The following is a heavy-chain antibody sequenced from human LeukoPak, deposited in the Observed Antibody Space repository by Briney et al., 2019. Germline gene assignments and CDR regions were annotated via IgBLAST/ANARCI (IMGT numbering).Heavy chain of an antibody. J-gene: IGHJ4*02. CDR2: TSGSGGST. V-gene: IGHV3-23*01. D-gene: IGHD3-10*01. CDR1: GFTFSSYA. CDR3: AKDHSYYGSGSYDTRFDY. Sequence: GGSLRLSCAASGFTFSSYAMTWVRQAPGEWLEWLSATSGSGGSTYYADSVKGRFTISRDNSKNTLYLQMNSLRAEDTAVYYCAKDHSYYGSGSYDTRFDYWGQGTLVTVSS.